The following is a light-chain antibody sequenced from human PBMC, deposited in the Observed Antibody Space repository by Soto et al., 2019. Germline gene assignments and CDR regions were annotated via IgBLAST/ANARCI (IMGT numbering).Light chain of an antibody. CDR1: SSNIGARYD. Sequence: QSVLTQPPSVSGAPGQRVTISCTGSSSNIGARYDVHWYQQLPGTAPKLLIYGDSNRPSGVPDRFSGSKSGTSASLAITWLQPEDEADYYCQSYDSSLTSAVFGGGTK. J-gene: IGLJ2*01. V-gene: IGLV1-40*01. CDR2: GDS. CDR3: QSYDSSLTSAV.